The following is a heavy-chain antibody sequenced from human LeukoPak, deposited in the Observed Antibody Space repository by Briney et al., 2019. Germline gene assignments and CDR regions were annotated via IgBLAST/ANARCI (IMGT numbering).Heavy chain of an antibody. Sequence: GGSLRLSCAASGITFSDYNMNWVRQAPGKGLEWVSYISSSSSTIYYADSVKGRFTISRDNAEDSLYLQMNSLRAEDTAIYYCARSDDFGYWGQGTLVTVSS. CDR1: GITFSDYN. V-gene: IGHV3-48*04. J-gene: IGHJ4*02. CDR2: ISSSSSTI. CDR3: ARSDDFGY.